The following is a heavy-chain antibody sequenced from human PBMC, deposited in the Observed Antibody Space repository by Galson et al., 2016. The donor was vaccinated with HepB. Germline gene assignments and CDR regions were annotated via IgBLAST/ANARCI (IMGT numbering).Heavy chain of an antibody. CDR2: IDTAGGT. CDR1: GFTFSSYD. CDR3: VREILLVVGYYGMVV. J-gene: IGHJ6*02. V-gene: IGHV3-13*01. D-gene: IGHD5-18*01. Sequence: SLRLSCAASGFTFSSYDMHWVRQATGRGLEWVSGIDTAGGTSYLGSVKGRFTISRENAKNSLYLQMNSLRVGDTAVYYCVREILLVVGYYGMVVWGQGTTVTVSS.